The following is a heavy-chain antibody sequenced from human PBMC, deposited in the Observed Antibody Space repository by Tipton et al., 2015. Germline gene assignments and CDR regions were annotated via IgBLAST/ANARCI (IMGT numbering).Heavy chain of an antibody. Sequence: SLRLSCAASGFTFSSYGMHWVRQAPGKGLEWVALIWNDGSNEYYADSVKGRFTVSRDNSKNTLYLQMNSLRADDTALYYCARAGIVAVNSGLLDPWGQGTLVTVSS. J-gene: IGHJ5*02. V-gene: IGHV3-33*01. CDR2: IWNDGSNE. CDR3: ARAGIVAVNSGLLDP. CDR1: GFTFSSYG. D-gene: IGHD6-13*01.